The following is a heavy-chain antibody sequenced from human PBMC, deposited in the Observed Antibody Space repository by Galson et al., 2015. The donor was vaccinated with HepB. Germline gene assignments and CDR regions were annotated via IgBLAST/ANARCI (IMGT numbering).Heavy chain of an antibody. D-gene: IGHD1-7*01. V-gene: IGHV2-26*01. CDR1: GFSLSNARMA. J-gene: IGHJ6*02. CDR3: ARMRTRMLNYDYYYDGMDV. CDR2: IFFNDGK. Sequence: PALVKPTQTLTLTCLVSGFSLSNARMAVSWIRQPPGKALEWLAHIFFNDGKSYSTFLKSRLTISKDTSKSQVVHSMTNMDPADTATYYCARMRTRMLNYDYYYDGMDVWGQGTTVTVSS.